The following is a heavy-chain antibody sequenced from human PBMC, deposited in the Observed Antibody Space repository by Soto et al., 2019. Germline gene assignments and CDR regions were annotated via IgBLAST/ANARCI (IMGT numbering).Heavy chain of an antibody. J-gene: IGHJ6*02. V-gene: IGHV4-59*01. CDR3: ASGYCSSTSWYGRWFNGMDV. Sequence: SETLSLTCTVSGGSISIYYWSWIRQPPGKGLEWIGYIYYSGSTNYNPSLKSRVTISVDTSKNQFSLKLSSVTAADTAVYYCASGYCSSTSWYGRWFNGMDVWGQGTTVTVSS. D-gene: IGHD2-2*03. CDR2: IYYSGST. CDR1: GGSISIYY.